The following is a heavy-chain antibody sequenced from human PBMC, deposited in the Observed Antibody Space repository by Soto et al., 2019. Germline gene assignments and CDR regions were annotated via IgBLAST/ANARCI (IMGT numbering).Heavy chain of an antibody. J-gene: IGHJ6*02. CDR2: ISYDGSNK. CDR3: ARDRGAAAGTKYYYYYYGMDV. V-gene: IGHV3-30-3*01. CDR1: GFTFSSYA. D-gene: IGHD6-13*01. Sequence: GGSMRISFSASGFTFSSYAMHWVRKAPGKGLEWVAVISYDGSNKYYADSVKGRFTISRDNSKNTLYLQMNSLRAEDTAVYYCARDRGAAAGTKYYYYYYGMDVWGQGTTVNVS.